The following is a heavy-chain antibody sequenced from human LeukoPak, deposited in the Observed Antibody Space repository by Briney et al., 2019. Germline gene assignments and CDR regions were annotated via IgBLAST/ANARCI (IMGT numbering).Heavy chain of an antibody. CDR2: INPNSGGT. J-gene: IGHJ4*02. Sequence: ASVKVSCRASGYTFTGYYMHWVRQAPGQGLEWMGWINPNSGGTNYAQKFQGRVTMTRDTSISTAYMELSRLRSDDTAVYYCARGPYYDFWSGYPPFDYWGQGTLVTVSS. CDR3: ARGPYYDFWSGYPPFDY. CDR1: GYTFTGYY. D-gene: IGHD3-3*01. V-gene: IGHV1-2*02.